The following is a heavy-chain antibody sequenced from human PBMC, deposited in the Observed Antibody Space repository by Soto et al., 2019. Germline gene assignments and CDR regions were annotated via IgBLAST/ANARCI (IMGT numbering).Heavy chain of an antibody. D-gene: IGHD2-21*02. V-gene: IGHV1-69*06. CDR3: ASKAACGGDCYALDS. Sequence: QVYLVQSGAEVKKPGSSVKISCKASGGIFSSNTINWVRQAAGHGIEWMGGIIPLFGTANYAEKFQVRVTITADKSTKPEYMELTSLRSEDTAVYYCASKAACGGDCYALDSWCQGTLATFSS. CDR2: IIPLFGTA. CDR1: GGIFSSNT. J-gene: IGHJ4*02.